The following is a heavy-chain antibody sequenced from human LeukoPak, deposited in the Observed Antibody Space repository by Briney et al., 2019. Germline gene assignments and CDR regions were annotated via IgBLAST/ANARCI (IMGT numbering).Heavy chain of an antibody. CDR3: AKASGSGTSYVPFDS. J-gene: IGHJ4*02. CDR2: ISASGGST. D-gene: IGHD3-10*01. Sequence: PGGSLRLSCVASGFTFSDYAMTWVRQAPGKGLEWVSRISASGGSTYYTDSVKGRFTISRDSSENTLYLQMNSLRAEDTAVYYCAKASGSGTSYVPFDSWGQGTLVTVSS. CDR1: GFTFSDYA. V-gene: IGHV3-23*01.